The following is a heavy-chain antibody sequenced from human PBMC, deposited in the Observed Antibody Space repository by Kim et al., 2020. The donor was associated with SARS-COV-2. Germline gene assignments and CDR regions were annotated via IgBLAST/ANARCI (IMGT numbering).Heavy chain of an antibody. CDR3: AKGLAVGQWLVRGNFDY. V-gene: IGHV3-23*01. D-gene: IGHD6-19*01. Sequence: VKGRFTISRDNSKNTLYLQMNSLRAEDTAVYYCAKGLAVGQWLVRGNFDYWGQGTLVTVSS. J-gene: IGHJ4*02.